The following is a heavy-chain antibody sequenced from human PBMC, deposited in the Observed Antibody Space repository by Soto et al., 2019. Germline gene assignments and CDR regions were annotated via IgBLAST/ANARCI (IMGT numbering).Heavy chain of an antibody. CDR1: GFTFSGYA. V-gene: IGHV3-30*04. D-gene: IGHD1-1*01. CDR2: IAYDGRNK. Sequence: QVQLVESGGGVDQPGRSLRLSCAASGFTFSGYAMHWVRQAPGKGVEWVAVIAYDGRNKYYADSVKGRFTISRDNSKNTLYLQMNSLRIEDTAVYYCARELERVFDYWGQGTLVTVSS. J-gene: IGHJ4*02. CDR3: ARELERVFDY.